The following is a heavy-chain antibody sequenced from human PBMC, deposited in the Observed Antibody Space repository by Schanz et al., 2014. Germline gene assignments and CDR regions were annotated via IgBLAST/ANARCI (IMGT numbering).Heavy chain of an antibody. CDR3: TKPPPAYTSTWYTYYFDY. CDR1: GFTFGDYA. CDR2: IYYDGGLR. V-gene: IGHV3-30-3*02. D-gene: IGHD6-13*01. Sequence: VQLVESGGGLVQPGRSLRLSCTGSGFTFGDYAMSWVRQAPGKGLEWVAVIYYDGGLRFFADSVRGRVTISRDNSENTLYLQMNSLRAEDTAIYYCTKPPPAYTSTWYTYYFDYWGQGTLVTVSS. J-gene: IGHJ4*02.